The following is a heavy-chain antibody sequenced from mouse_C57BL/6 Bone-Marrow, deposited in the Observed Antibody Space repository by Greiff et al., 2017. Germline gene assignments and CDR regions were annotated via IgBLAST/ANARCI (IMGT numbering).Heavy chain of an antibody. V-gene: IGHV1-26*01. Sequence: EVQLQQSGPELVKPGASVKISCKASGYTFTDYYMNWVKQSHGKSLEWIGDINPNNGGTSYNQKFKGKATLTVDKSSSTAYMELRSLTSEDSAVYYCERGGYNGDDEGDYFDYWGQGTTLTVSS. CDR1: GYTFTDYY. J-gene: IGHJ2*01. D-gene: IGHD2-2*01. CDR3: ERGGYNGDDEGDYFDY. CDR2: INPNNGGT.